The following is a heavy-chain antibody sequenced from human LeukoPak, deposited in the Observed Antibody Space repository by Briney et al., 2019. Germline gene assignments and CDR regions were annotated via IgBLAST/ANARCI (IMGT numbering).Heavy chain of an antibody. V-gene: IGHV3-49*04. CDR3: AKYYYDTRDYFRYFDF. CDR1: GFTFGDYA. CDR2: IRSKAYGGAT. Sequence: PGRSLRLSCTTSGFTFGDYAMSRVRQAPGKGLERVGLIRSKAYGGATEYAASVRGRLIISRDDSNSIAYLQMNSLKTEDTAVYYCAKYYYDTRDYFRYFDFWGQGTVVTVSS. J-gene: IGHJ4*02. D-gene: IGHD3-22*01.